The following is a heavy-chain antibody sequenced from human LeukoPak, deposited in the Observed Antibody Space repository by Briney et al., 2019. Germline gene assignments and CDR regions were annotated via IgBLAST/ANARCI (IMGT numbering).Heavy chain of an antibody. V-gene: IGHV4-61*02. D-gene: IGHD3-16*01. CDR2: IYTSGST. J-gene: IGHJ4*02. CDR1: GGSISSGSYY. Sequence: SETLSLTXTVSGGSISSGSYYWSWIRQPAGKGLEWIGRIYTSGSTNYNPSLKSRVTISVDTSKNQFSLKLSSVTAAATAVYYCASGPRGYFDYWGQGTLVTVSS. CDR3: ASGPRGYFDY.